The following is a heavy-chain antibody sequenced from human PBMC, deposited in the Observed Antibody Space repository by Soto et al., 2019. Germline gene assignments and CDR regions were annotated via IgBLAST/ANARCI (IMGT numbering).Heavy chain of an antibody. CDR3: TTAYYYDSCGYYYGDY. Sequence: EVQLVESGGGLVKPGGSLRLSCAASGFTFSNAWMNWVRQAPGKGLEWVGRIKSKTDGGTTDYAAPVKGRFTISRDDSKKTLYLQMNSLKSEDTAVYYCTTAYYYDSCGYYYGDYLGQGTLVTVSS. J-gene: IGHJ4*02. CDR1: GFTFSNAW. CDR2: IKSKTDGGTT. D-gene: IGHD3-22*01. V-gene: IGHV3-15*07.